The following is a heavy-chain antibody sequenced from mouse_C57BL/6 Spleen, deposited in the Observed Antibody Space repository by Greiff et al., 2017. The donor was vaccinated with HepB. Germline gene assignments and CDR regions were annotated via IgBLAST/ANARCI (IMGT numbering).Heavy chain of an antibody. CDR2: INPSNGGT. Sequence: QVQLQQSGPELVKPGASVKLSCKASGYTFTSYWMHWVKQRPGKGLEWIGNINPSNGGTNYNEKFKSKATLTVDKSSSTAYMQLSSLTSEDSAVYYCARYDYDPYFDYWGQGTTLTVSS. CDR1: GYTFTSYW. CDR3: ARYDYDPYFDY. V-gene: IGHV1-53*01. D-gene: IGHD2-4*01. J-gene: IGHJ2*01.